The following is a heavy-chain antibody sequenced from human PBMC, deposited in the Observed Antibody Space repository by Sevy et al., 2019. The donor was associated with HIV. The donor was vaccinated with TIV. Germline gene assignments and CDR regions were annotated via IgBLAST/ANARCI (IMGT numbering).Heavy chain of an antibody. D-gene: IGHD3-3*01. CDR3: ARVLFNGRSQITRFGADAFDY. CDR2: INLSGRT. J-gene: IGHJ4*02. Sequence: SETLSLTCAVYGGSFNDYYWSWIRQPPGRGLEWIGEINLSGRTKYNPSLKSRVALSVDTSKNQFSLELGSMTAADTAVYYGARVLFNGRSQITRFGADAFDYWGQGALVTVSS. V-gene: IGHV4-34*01. CDR1: GGSFNDYY.